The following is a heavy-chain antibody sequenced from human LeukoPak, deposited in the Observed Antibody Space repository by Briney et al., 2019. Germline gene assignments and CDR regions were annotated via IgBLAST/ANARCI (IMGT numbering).Heavy chain of an antibody. J-gene: IGHJ4*02. CDR3: ARVSRTTGTSIPLFDY. CDR2: INHSGGTI. D-gene: IGHD1-1*01. V-gene: IGHV3-48*03. CDR1: GLTFSSYE. Sequence: GGSLRLSCAASGLTFSSYEMTWVRQAPGKGLEWLLYINHSGGTIYYADPVQGRFTISRDNAKNSLYLQMDNLRAEDTAVYYCARVSRTTGTSIPLFDYWGQGTLVTVSS.